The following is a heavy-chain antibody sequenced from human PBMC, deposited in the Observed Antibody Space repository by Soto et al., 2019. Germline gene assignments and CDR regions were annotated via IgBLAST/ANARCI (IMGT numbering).Heavy chain of an antibody. CDR3: ARVRFWSGYYTDYYYYGMDV. V-gene: IGHV1-69*06. CDR1: GGTFSSYA. J-gene: IGHJ6*02. D-gene: IGHD3-3*01. CDR2: IIPIFGTA. Sequence: QVQLVQSGAEVKKPGSSVKVSYKASGGTFSSYAISWVRQAPGQGLEWMGGIIPIFGTANYAQKFQGRVTITADKSTSTAYMELSSLRSEDTAVYYCARVRFWSGYYTDYYYYGMDVWGQGTTVTVSS.